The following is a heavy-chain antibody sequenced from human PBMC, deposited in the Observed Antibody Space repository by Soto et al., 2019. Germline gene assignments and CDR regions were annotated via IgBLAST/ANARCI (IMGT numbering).Heavy chain of an antibody. J-gene: IGHJ4*02. D-gene: IGHD3-10*01. V-gene: IGHV1-18*01. Sequence: QVQLVQSGAEVKKPGASVKVSCKTSGYTFTTYGISWVRQAPGQGLEWMGWISPYNGNTKYAQKLQGRVTMTADTSTTKANMDLRSLTPDDRAFYYCPEGWFGKFVYYLAYWAREPWSPSLQ. CDR2: ISPYNGNT. CDR1: GYTFTTYG. CDR3: PEGWFGKFVYYLAY.